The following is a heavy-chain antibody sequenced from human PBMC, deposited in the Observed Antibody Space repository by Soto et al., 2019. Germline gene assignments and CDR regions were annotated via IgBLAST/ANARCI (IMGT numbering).Heavy chain of an antibody. V-gene: IGHV3-7*01. J-gene: IGHJ4*02. CDR1: GFTFSSYW. CDR3: ARDWQQLVYYFDY. Sequence: EVQLVESGGGLVQPGGSLRLSCAASGFTFSSYWMSWVRQAPGKGLEWVANIKQDGSEKYYVDSVKGRFTISRDNAKNSLYLQMNSLRAEDTAVYYCARDWQQLVYYFDYLGQGTLVTVSS. CDR2: IKQDGSEK. D-gene: IGHD6-13*01.